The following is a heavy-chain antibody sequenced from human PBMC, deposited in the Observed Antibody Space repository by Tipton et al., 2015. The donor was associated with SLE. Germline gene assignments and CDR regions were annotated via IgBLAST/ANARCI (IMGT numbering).Heavy chain of an antibody. Sequence: LRLSCTVSGGSFGSGGYYWTWVRQSAGKGLEFIGRIYTSGSTNYNPSLESRVTISVDTSKNQFSLRLTSVTAADTAVYFCARLQYDQLTGSPSFDSWGQGTLVTVSS. V-gene: IGHV4-61*02. CDR2: IYTSGST. D-gene: IGHD3-9*01. J-gene: IGHJ4*02. CDR3: ARLQYDQLTGSPSFDS. CDR1: GGSFGSGGYY.